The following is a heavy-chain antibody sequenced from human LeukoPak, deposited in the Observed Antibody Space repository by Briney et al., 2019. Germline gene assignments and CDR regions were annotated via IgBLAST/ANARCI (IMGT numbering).Heavy chain of an antibody. CDR2: ISYDGSNK. D-gene: IGHD1-26*01. Sequence: PGGSLRLSCAASGFTFSSYAMHWVRQAPGKGLEWVAVISYDGSNKYYADSVKGRFTISRDNSKNTLYLQMNSLRAEDTAVYYCARDASQRGRTNWFDPWGQGTLVTVSS. CDR3: ARDASQRGRTNWFDP. CDR1: GFTFSSYA. V-gene: IGHV3-30-3*01. J-gene: IGHJ5*02.